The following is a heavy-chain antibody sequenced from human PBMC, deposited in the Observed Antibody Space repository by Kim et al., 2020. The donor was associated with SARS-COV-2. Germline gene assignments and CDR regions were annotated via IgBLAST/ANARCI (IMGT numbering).Heavy chain of an antibody. CDR1: GGSFKGFY. V-gene: IGHV4-34*01. CDR3: ARGESPSIAGSRSRLLSGSGRYSCGMDV. CDR2: ISHTGGT. J-gene: IGHJ6*02. Sequence: SETLSLTCAVHGGSFKGFYWTWIRQSPGKGLEWIGEISHTGGTHYNPSLESRLTMSVDTSENQFSLNVRSVTAADTAVYYCARGESPSIAGSRSRLLSGSGRYSCGMDVWGPGTTVTVSS. D-gene: IGHD6-6*01.